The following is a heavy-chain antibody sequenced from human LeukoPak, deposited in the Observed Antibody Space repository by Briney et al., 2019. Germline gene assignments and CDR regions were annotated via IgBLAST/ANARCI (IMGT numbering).Heavy chain of an antibody. CDR3: VREYSSSSGRAFDI. D-gene: IGHD6-6*01. Sequence: GGSLRLSCAPSGFTFSSYWVHWVRQAPGKGLVSLSLISTDGSSINSAVSVKGRLTIYRDNAKNTLYLQMNSVRAEDTAVYYCVREYSSSSGRAFDIWGQGTMVTVSP. V-gene: IGHV3-74*01. CDR2: ISTDGSSI. J-gene: IGHJ3*02. CDR1: GFTFSSYW.